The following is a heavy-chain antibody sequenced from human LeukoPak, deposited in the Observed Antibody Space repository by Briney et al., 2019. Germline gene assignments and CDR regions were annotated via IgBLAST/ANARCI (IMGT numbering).Heavy chain of an antibody. CDR2: INHSGST. CDR3: ARGRQLVRDYFDY. J-gene: IGHJ4*02. V-gene: IGHV4-34*01. CDR1: GGSFSGYY. Sequence: PSETLSLTCAVYGGSFSGYYWSWIRQPPGKGLEWIGEINHSGSTNYNPPLKSRVTISVDTSKNQFSLKLSSVTAADTAVYYCARGRQLVRDYFDYWGQGTLVTVSS. D-gene: IGHD6-6*01.